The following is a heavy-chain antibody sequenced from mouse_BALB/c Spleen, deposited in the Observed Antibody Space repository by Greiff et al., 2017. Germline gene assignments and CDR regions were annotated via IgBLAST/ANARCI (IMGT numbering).Heavy chain of an antibody. CDR2: IWSGGST. D-gene: IGHD2-1*01. Sequence: VKLVESGPGLVQPSQSLSITCTVSGFSLTSYGVHWVRQSPGKGLEWLGVIWSGGSTDYNAAFISRLSISKDNSKSQVFFKMNSLQANDTAIYYCARNYGNYEWSAYWGQGTLVTVSA. V-gene: IGHV2-2*02. CDR3: ARNYGNYEWSAY. J-gene: IGHJ3*01. CDR1: GFSLTSYG.